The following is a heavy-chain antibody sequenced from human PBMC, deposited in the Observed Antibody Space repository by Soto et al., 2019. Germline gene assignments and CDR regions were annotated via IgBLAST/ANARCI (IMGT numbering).Heavy chain of an antibody. CDR3: ASVLLIDSSSSEVDY. Sequence: QVQLVQSGAEVKKPGASVKVSCKASGYTFTSYGISWVRQAPGQGLEWMGWISAYNGNTNYAQKLQGRVTMTTDTSTSTAYMELRSLRSDDTAVYYCASVLLIDSSSSEVDYWGQGTLVTVSS. V-gene: IGHV1-18*01. CDR2: ISAYNGNT. J-gene: IGHJ4*02. D-gene: IGHD6-6*01. CDR1: GYTFTSYG.